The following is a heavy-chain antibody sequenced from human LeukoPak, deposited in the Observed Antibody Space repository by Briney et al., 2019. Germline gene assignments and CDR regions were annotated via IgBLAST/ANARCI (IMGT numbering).Heavy chain of an antibody. J-gene: IGHJ4*02. D-gene: IGHD4-17*01. CDR2: ISGSGGST. CDR3: ARTSVTYDY. Sequence: GGSLRLSCAASGFTFSSYAMSWVRQAPGKGLEWVSAISGSGGSTYYADSVKGRFTISRDNAKNSLCLQMNSLRAEDTAVYYCARTSVTYDYWGQGTLVTVSS. V-gene: IGHV3-23*01. CDR1: GFTFSSYA.